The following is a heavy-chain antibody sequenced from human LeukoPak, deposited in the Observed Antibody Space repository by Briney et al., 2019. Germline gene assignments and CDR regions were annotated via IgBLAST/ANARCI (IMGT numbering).Heavy chain of an antibody. CDR3: ATHELKDAFDI. D-gene: IGHD3-10*01. V-gene: IGHV3-21*01. CDR1: GFTFSSYS. J-gene: IGHJ3*02. Sequence: PGGSLRLSCAASGFTFSSYSMNWVRQAPGKGLEWVSSISSSSNIYYADSVKGRFTISRDNAKKSLYLQMNSLRAEDTAVYYCATHELKDAFDIWGQGTMVTVSS. CDR2: ISSSSNI.